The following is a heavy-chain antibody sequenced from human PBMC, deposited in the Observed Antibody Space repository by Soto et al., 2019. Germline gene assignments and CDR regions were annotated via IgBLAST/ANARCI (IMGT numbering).Heavy chain of an antibody. Sequence: TLSLTCTVSGGSVSSGSYYWSWIRQPPGKGLEWIGYIYYSGSTNYDPSLKSRVTISVDTSKNQFSLKLSSVTAADTAVYYCARERYSGGWLAKNWFDPWGQGTLVTVSS. D-gene: IGHD6-19*01. CDR3: ARERYSGGWLAKNWFDP. J-gene: IGHJ5*02. CDR1: GGSVSSGSYY. CDR2: IYYSGST. V-gene: IGHV4-61*01.